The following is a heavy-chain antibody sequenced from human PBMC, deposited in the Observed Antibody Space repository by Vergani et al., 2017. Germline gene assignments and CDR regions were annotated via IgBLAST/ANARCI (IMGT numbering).Heavy chain of an antibody. D-gene: IGHD6-19*01. CDR3: ARPLGAPAVAGTDXFDP. V-gene: IGHV1-2*06. J-gene: IGHJ5*02. CDR2: INPNSGGT. CDR1: GYTFTGYY. Sequence: QVQLVQSGAEVKKPGASVKVSCKASGYTFTGYYIHWVRQAPGQGLEWMGRINPNSGGTNYAQKFQGRVTMTRDTSISTAYMEMSRLRSDDTAVYYCARPLGAPAVAGTDXFDPWGQGTQGTVSS.